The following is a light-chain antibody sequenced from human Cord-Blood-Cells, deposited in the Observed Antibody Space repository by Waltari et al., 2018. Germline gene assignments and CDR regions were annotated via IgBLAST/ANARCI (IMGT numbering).Light chain of an antibody. CDR1: SSDVGSYNL. CDR2: ECS. J-gene: IGLJ3*02. CDR3: CSYAGSSTLWV. Sequence: QSALTQPASVSGSPGQSITISCTGTSSDVGSYNLVSWYQQHPGKAPKLMIYECSKRPSGFSNRFSGSKSGNTASLTISGLQAEDEADYYCCSYAGSSTLWVFGGGTKLTVL. V-gene: IGLV2-23*01.